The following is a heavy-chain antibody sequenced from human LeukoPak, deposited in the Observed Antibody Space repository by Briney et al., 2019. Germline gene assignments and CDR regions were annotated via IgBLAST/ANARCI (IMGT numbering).Heavy chain of an antibody. CDR1: GFTFSSND. J-gene: IGHJ4*02. D-gene: IGHD6-25*01. Sequence: GGSLRLSCAASGFTFSSNDMHWVRQGKGKGLEWVSGINTAGDTYYLGSVKGRFTISRENAKNSLYLQMNSLRAGDTAVYYCARGGRLAPFGYWGQGTLVTVSS. CDR2: INTAGDT. CDR3: ARGGRLAPFGY. V-gene: IGHV3-13*01.